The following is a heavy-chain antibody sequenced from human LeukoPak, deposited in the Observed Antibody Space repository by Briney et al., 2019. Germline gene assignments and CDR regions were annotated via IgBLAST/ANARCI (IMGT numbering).Heavy chain of an antibody. CDR3: AKSSNSLGEIDY. D-gene: IGHD3-16*01. J-gene: IGHJ4*02. V-gene: IGHV3-13*01. CDR2: IGTAGDT. Sequence: GGSLRLSCAASGFTFSSSDMHWVRQATGKGLEWVSAIGTAGDTYYPGSVKGRFTISRENGKNSLYLQMNSLRAGDTAVYYCAKSSNSLGEIDYWGQGILVTVSS. CDR1: GFTFSSSD.